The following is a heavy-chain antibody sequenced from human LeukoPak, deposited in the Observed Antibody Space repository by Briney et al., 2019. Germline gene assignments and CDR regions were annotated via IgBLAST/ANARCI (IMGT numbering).Heavy chain of an antibody. Sequence: PGGSLRLSCAASGFTFSSYAMSWVRQAPGKGLEWVSAISGSGGSTYYADSVKGRFTISRDNSKNTLYPQMNSLRAEDTAVYYCAKGGVWFGELDYWGQGTLVTVSS. CDR3: AKGGVWFGELDY. D-gene: IGHD3-10*01. CDR2: ISGSGGST. J-gene: IGHJ4*02. V-gene: IGHV3-23*01. CDR1: GFTFSSYA.